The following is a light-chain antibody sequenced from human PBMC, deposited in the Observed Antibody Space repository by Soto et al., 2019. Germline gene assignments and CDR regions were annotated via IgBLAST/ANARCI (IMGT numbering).Light chain of an antibody. CDR3: QQSYNTPLT. CDR2: DAS. J-gene: IGKJ1*01. Sequence: IQLTQSPSSLAASLGDRVTITCRASQTIGTYVNWYRQKSGAAPELLIYDASTLQSGVPSRFRGGASGTDFTLTISSLQLDDFATYYCQQSYNTPLTFAQGTKV. V-gene: IGKV1-39*01. CDR1: QTIGTY.